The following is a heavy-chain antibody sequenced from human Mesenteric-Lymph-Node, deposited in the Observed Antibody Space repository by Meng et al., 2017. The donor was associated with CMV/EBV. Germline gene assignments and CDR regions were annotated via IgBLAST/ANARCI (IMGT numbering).Heavy chain of an antibody. Sequence: ASVKVSCKASGYGFTDYFLHWVRQAPGQGLEWMGWINPNSGGTIYAQKFQGRVTMTRDTSITTVYMELSRLRIDDTAIYFCARFESKSWYSFDYWGQGTLVTVSS. CDR3: ARFESKSWYSFDY. D-gene: IGHD6-13*01. CDR1: GYGFTDYF. V-gene: IGHV1-2*02. CDR2: INPNSGGT. J-gene: IGHJ4*02.